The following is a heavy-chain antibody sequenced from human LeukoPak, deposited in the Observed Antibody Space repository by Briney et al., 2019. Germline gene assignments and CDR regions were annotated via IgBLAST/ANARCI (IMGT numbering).Heavy chain of an antibody. CDR1: GGSISSGGYS. CDR2: IYHSGST. Sequence: SQTLSLTCAVSGGSISSGGYSWSWIRQPPGKGLEWIGYIYHSGSTYYNPSLKSRVTISVDRSKNQFSLKLSSVTAADTAVYYCARLGPIVVVPAAPRIHYWYFDLWGRGALVTVSS. CDR3: ARLGPIVVVPAAPRIHYWYFDL. D-gene: IGHD2-2*01. J-gene: IGHJ2*01. V-gene: IGHV4-30-2*01.